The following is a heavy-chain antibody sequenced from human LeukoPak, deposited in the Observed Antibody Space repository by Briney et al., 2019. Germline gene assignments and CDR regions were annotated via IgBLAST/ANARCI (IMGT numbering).Heavy chain of an antibody. Sequence: GGSMRLSCAASGFTFSAYAMYWVRQAPGKGLEWVSSIEASGGATYYADSVKGRFTISRDNYKNTFYMQMNSLRAEDTAVYYCAKGSGSGWYGWFAPWGQGTLVTVSS. CDR3: AKGSGSGWYGWFAP. CDR1: GFTFSAYA. CDR2: IEASGGAT. V-gene: IGHV3-23*01. D-gene: IGHD6-19*01. J-gene: IGHJ5*02.